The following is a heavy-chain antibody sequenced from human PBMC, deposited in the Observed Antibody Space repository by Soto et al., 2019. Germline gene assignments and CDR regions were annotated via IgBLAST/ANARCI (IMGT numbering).Heavy chain of an antibody. V-gene: IGHV3-30-3*01. CDR2: ISYDGSNK. CDR1: GFTFSSYA. Sequence: QVQLVESGGGVVQPGRSLRLSCAASGFTFSSYAMHWVRQAPGKGLEWVAVISYDGSNKYDADSVKGRFTISRDNSKNTLYLQMHSLRAEDTAVYYCARDRGSSWYPVDRFDPWGQGTLVTVSS. D-gene: IGHD6-13*01. CDR3: ARDRGSSWYPVDRFDP. J-gene: IGHJ5*02.